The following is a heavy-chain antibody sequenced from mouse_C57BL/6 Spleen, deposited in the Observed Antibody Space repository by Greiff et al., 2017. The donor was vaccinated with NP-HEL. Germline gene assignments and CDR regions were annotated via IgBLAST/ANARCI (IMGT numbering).Heavy chain of an antibody. CDR1: GYAFSSYW. J-gene: IGHJ3*01. CDR2: IYPGDGDT. D-gene: IGHD2-5*01. V-gene: IGHV1-80*01. Sequence: QVHVKQSGAELVKPGASVKISCKASGYAFSSYWMNWVKQRPGKGLEWIGQIYPGDGDTNYNGKFKGKATLTADKSSSTAYMQLSSLTSEDSAVYFCARNGALYSNYAWFAYWGQGTLVTVSA. CDR3: ARNGALYSNYAWFAY.